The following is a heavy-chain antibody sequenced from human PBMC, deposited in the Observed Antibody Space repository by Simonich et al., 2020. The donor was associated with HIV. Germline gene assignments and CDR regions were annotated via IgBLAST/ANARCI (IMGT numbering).Heavy chain of an antibody. D-gene: IGHD5-18*01. CDR3: TTVALGYRYVWGAFDI. V-gene: IGHV3-15*01. CDR2: RKSKTDGRTT. Sequence: EVQLVESGGGLVKPGGSLRLSCVAYGFNFSNVWMSWVRQAPGMEREWCGLRKSKTDGRTTDYAAPVKGSFTISRDDSKNTLYLQMNSLKTEDTAVYYCTTVALGYRYVWGAFDIWGQGTMVTVSS. CDR1: GFNFSNVW. J-gene: IGHJ3*02.